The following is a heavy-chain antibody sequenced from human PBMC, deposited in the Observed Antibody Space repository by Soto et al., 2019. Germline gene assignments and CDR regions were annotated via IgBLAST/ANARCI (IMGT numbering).Heavy chain of an antibody. J-gene: IGHJ5*02. V-gene: IGHV5-51*01. CDR2: IYPHDSDT. Sequence: GESLKISCKGSGFSFTNYWIAWVRQMPGRGLEWMGIIYPHDSDTRYSPSFQGQVTISADKSISTAYLQWSSLKASDSAMYYCARLYGSGQWNWFDPWGQGTLVTVSS. CDR3: ARLYGSGQWNWFDP. CDR1: GFSFTNYW. D-gene: IGHD3-10*01.